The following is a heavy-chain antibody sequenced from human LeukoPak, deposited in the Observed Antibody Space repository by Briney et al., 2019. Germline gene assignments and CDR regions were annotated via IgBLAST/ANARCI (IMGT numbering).Heavy chain of an antibody. CDR2: IYYSGST. CDR3: ALFRAYDSSGYFFDY. Sequence: SETLSLTCTVSGGSVSSGSYYWSWIRQPPGKGLEWIGYIYYSGSTNYNPSLKSRVTISVDTSKNQFSLKLSSVIAADTAAYYCALFRAYDSSGYFFDYWGQGTLVTVSS. J-gene: IGHJ4*02. V-gene: IGHV4-61*01. CDR1: GGSVSSGSYY. D-gene: IGHD3-22*01.